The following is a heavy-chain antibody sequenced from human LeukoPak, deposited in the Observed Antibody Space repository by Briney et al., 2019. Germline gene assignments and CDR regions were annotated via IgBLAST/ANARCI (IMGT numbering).Heavy chain of an antibody. D-gene: IGHD2-2*03. CDR1: GGSFSGYY. CDR2: INHSGST. J-gene: IGHJ3*02. Sequence: SETLSLTCAVYGGSFSGYYWSWIRQPPGKGLEWIGGINHSGSTNYNPSLKSRVTISVDTSKNQFSLKLSSVTAADTAVYYCAGEMDIVVVPAAMFHDAFDIWGQGTMVTVSS. V-gene: IGHV4-34*01. CDR3: AGEMDIVVVPAAMFHDAFDI.